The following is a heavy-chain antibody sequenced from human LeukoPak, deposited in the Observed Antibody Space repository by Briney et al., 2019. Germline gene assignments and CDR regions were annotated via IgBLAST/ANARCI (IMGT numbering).Heavy chain of an antibody. V-gene: IGHV1-2*02. CDR3: AREEPPYYYGMDV. CDR2: INPNSGGT. D-gene: IGHD1-14*01. Sequence: ASVKVSCKASGYTSTGYYMHWVRQAPGQGLEWMGWINPNSGGTNYAQKFQGRVTMTRDTSISTAYTELSRLRSDDTAVYYCAREEPPYYYGMDVWGQGTTVTVSS. CDR1: GYTSTGYY. J-gene: IGHJ6*02.